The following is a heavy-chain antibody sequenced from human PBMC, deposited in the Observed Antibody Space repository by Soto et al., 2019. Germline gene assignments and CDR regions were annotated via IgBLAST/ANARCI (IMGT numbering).Heavy chain of an antibody. CDR1: GFTFSGSA. V-gene: IGHV3-73*01. J-gene: IGHJ2*01. D-gene: IGHD6-19*01. Sequence: EVQLVESGGGLVQPGGSLKLSCAASGFTFSGSAIHWVRQASGKGLEWIGRIRSKGNSYATAYAASVKGRFTISRDDSKNTAYLEMDSLKTEDTAVYYCTSPSIAVAGMFWYFDLWGRGTLVTVSS. CDR2: IRSKGNSYAT. CDR3: TSPSIAVAGMFWYFDL.